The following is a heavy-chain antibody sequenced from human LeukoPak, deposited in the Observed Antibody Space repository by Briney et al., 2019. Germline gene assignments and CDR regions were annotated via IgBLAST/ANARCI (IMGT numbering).Heavy chain of an antibody. CDR3: TSITFGGDYYYYGMDV. Sequence: PGGSLRLSCAASGFTFSGSAMHWVRQASGKGLEWVGRIRSKANSYATAYAASVKGRFTISRDDSKNTAYLQMNSLKTEDTAVYYCTSITFGGDYYYYGMDVWGQGTTVTVSS. D-gene: IGHD3-16*01. CDR2: IRSKANSYAT. V-gene: IGHV3-73*01. J-gene: IGHJ6*02. CDR1: GFTFSGSA.